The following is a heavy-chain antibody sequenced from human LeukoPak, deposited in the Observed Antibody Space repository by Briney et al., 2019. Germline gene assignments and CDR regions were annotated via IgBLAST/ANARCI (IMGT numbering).Heavy chain of an antibody. D-gene: IGHD1-7*01. CDR3: AKDPNYVYYYGMDV. Sequence: PGGSLRLSCAASGFTFSSYAMSWVRQAPGKGLEWVSAISGSGGSTYYADSVKGPLTISRDNSKNTLYLQMNSLRAEDTAVYYCAKDPNYVYYYGMDVWGQGTTVTVSS. CDR1: GFTFSSYA. CDR2: ISGSGGST. V-gene: IGHV3-23*01. J-gene: IGHJ6*02.